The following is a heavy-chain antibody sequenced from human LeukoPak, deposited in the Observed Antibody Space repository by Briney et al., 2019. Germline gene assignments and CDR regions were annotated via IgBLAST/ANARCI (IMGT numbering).Heavy chain of an antibody. D-gene: IGHD2-15*01. Sequence: GASVRVSYKASGDTFTSYGISWVRQAPGQGLEWMGWISANNGNTNYAQKLQGRVTMTTDTSTSTAYMELRSLRSDDTAVYYCARVQKLGYCSGGSCKRAAFDIWGQGTMVTVSS. J-gene: IGHJ3*02. CDR2: ISANNGNT. CDR1: GDTFTSYG. CDR3: ARVQKLGYCSGGSCKRAAFDI. V-gene: IGHV1-18*01.